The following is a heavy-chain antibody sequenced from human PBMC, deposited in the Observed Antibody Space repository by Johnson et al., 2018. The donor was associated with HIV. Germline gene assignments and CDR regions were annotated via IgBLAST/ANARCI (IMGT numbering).Heavy chain of an antibody. CDR3: ARERYCSSTSCYFSRPPDAFDI. CDR2: ISYDGSNK. Sequence: HVQLVESGGGVVQPGRSLRLSCAASGFTFSSYGMHWVRQAPGKGLEWVAVISYDGSNKYYADSVKVRFTISRDNSKNTLYLQMNSLRAEDTAVYYCARERYCSSTSCYFSRPPDAFDIWGQGTMVTVAS. J-gene: IGHJ3*02. CDR1: GFTFSSYG. V-gene: IGHV3-30*03. D-gene: IGHD2-2*01.